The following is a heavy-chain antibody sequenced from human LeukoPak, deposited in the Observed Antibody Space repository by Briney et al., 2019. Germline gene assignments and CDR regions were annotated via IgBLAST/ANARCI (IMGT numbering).Heavy chain of an antibody. CDR2: IYYSGST. CDR3: ARDSAWNRRGGAFDI. V-gene: IGHV4-39*07. D-gene: IGHD1-1*01. J-gene: IGHJ3*02. CDR1: GGSISSSSYY. Sequence: SETLSLTCTVSGGSISSSSYYWGWIRQPPGKGLEWIGSIYYSGSTYYNPSLKSRVTISVDTSKNQFSLKLSSVTAADTAVYYCARDSAWNRRGGAFDIWGQGTMVTVSS.